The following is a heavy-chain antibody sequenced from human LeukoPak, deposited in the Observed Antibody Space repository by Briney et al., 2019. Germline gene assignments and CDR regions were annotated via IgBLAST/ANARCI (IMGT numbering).Heavy chain of an antibody. CDR1: GGSISSSSYY. Sequence: SETLSLTCTVSGGSISSSSYYWSWIRQPPGKELEWTGYIYYSGSTNYNPSLKSRVTISVDTSKNQFSLKSRSVTAADTAVYYCARVIAAAGDWYFDLWGRGTLVTVSS. D-gene: IGHD6-13*01. CDR2: IYYSGST. CDR3: ARVIAAAGDWYFDL. V-gene: IGHV4-61*01. J-gene: IGHJ2*01.